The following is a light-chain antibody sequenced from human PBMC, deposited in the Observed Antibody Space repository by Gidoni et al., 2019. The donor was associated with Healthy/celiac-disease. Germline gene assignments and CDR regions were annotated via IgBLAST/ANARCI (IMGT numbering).Light chain of an antibody. J-gene: IGLJ2*01. V-gene: IGLV2-11*01. CDR3: CSYAGSYGHVV. Sequence: QSALTQPRSVSVSPGQSVTISCTGPSSDVGVYNYVSWYQQHPGKAPNLMIYDVRKRPSGVPDRFSGSKSGNTASLTISGLQAEDEADYYCCSYAGSYGHVVFGGGTKLTVL. CDR1: SSDVGVYNY. CDR2: DVR.